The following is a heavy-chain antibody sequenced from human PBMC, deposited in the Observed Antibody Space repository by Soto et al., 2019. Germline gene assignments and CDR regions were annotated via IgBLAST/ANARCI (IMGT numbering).Heavy chain of an antibody. CDR2: LYPEDGET. J-gene: IGHJ3*02. D-gene: IGHD2-2*03. CDR3: ATVDFRAFEI. CDR1: GYTLTELS. Sequence: QVQLVQSGAEVKKPGASVKVSCKVSGYTLTELSMHWVRQAPGKGLEWMGGLYPEDGETIYAQKLQGRVTMTENTSTDTVYMELSGMRSEDTAVYCCATVDFRAFEIWGQGTMVTVSS. V-gene: IGHV1-24*01.